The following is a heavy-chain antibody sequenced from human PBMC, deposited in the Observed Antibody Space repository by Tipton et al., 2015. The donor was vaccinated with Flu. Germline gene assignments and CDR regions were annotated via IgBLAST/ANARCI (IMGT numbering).Heavy chain of an antibody. CDR1: GGSISGYY. D-gene: IGHD3-10*01. V-gene: IGHV4-4*07. J-gene: IGHJ6*02. Sequence: TLSLTCNVSGGSISGYYWSWIRQPAGKGLEWIGRVYTSGTTNYNPSLKSRVTMSLDTSKNQFSLKLSSVTAADTAVYYCARDTGVYYSGYGTDVWGQGTTVTVSS. CDR3: ARDTGVYYSGYGTDV. CDR2: VYTSGTT.